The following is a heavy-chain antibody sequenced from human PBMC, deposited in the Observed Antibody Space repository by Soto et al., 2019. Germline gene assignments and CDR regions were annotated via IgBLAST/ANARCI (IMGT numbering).Heavy chain of an antibody. D-gene: IGHD3-22*01. Sequence: EVQLVESGGGLVKPGWSLRLSCAASGFTLSSYSMNWVRQAPGKGLEWVSSLSSSSSYIYYADSVKGRCTISRDNAKHSLYLQMDSLRSEDTAGYYCARIVSYYFDYWGQGTLVTVSS. CDR1: GFTLSSYS. V-gene: IGHV3-21*02. CDR3: ARIVSYYFDY. J-gene: IGHJ4*02. CDR2: LSSSSSYI.